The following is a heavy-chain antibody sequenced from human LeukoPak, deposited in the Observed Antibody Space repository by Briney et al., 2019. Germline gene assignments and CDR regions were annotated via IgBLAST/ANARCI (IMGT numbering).Heavy chain of an antibody. J-gene: IGHJ4*02. CDR1: GGTFSSYA. CDR3: ARDGYYYDSSGTPPDY. CDR2: IIPIFGTA. D-gene: IGHD3-22*01. Sequence: ASVKVSCKASGGTFSSYAISWVRQAPGQGLEWMGRIIPIFGTANYAQKFQGRVTITADKSTSTAYMELSSLRSEYTAVYYCARDGYYYDSSGTPPDYWGQGTLVTVSS. V-gene: IGHV1-69*06.